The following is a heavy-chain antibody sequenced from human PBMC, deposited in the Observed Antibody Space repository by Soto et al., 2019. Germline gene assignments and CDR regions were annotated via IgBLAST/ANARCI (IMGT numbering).Heavy chain of an antibody. J-gene: IGHJ5*02. V-gene: IGHV1-69*06. Sequence: QVQLVQSGAEVKKPGSSVKVSCEASGGTFSGHAISWVRQAPGQGPEWMGGLIPLFGTTQHAQNFQDRLTITADKSTNTAYMELTSPPFEDTAIYFFAPGPNWGYRFDPMGRGTLVTVSS. CDR3: APGPNWGYRFDP. D-gene: IGHD7-27*01. CDR2: LIPLFGTT. CDR1: GGTFSGHA.